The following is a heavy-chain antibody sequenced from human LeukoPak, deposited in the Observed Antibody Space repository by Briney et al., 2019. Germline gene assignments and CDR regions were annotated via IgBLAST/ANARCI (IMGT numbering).Heavy chain of an antibody. Sequence: ASVKVSCKASGYTFTGYYMHWVRQAPGQGLEWMGWINPNSGGTNYAQKFQGRVTMTRDTSISTAYMELSRLRSDDTAVYYCARDYYYDSSGSQWFDPWGQGTLVTVSS. CDR2: INPNSGGT. CDR1: GYTFTGYY. V-gene: IGHV1-2*02. CDR3: ARDYYYDSSGSQWFDP. D-gene: IGHD3-22*01. J-gene: IGHJ5*02.